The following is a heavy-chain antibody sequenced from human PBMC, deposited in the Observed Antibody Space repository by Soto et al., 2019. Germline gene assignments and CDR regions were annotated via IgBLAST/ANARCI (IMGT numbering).Heavy chain of an antibody. J-gene: IGHJ4*02. D-gene: IGHD6-19*01. CDR2: IHHSGST. V-gene: IGHV4-4*02. CDR3: ARSFGWYAIDQ. Sequence: QMQLQESGPGLVKPSETLSLTCAVSSASIISEQRWSWVRQPPGKGLEWIGEIHHSGSTNKNPSLWSRVTMSVDKSKNQFSLNLNSVTAADTAVYYCARSFGWYAIDQWGQGTLVIVSS. CDR1: SASIISEQR.